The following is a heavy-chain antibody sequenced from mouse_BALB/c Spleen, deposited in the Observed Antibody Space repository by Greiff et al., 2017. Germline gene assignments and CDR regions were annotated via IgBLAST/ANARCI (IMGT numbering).Heavy chain of an antibody. D-gene: IGHD2-14*01. CDR3: ARENRYDGIFDY. V-gene: IGHV4-1*02. CDR1: GFDFSRYW. Sequence: EVKVEESGGGLVQPGGSLKLSCAASGFDFSRYWMSWVRQAPGKGLEWIGEINPDSSTINYTPSLKDKFIISRDNAKNTLYLQMSKVRSEDTALYYCARENRYDGIFDYWGQGTTLTVSS. J-gene: IGHJ2*01. CDR2: INPDSSTI.